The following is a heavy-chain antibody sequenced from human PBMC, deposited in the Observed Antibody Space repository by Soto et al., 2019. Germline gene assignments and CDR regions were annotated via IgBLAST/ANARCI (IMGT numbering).Heavy chain of an antibody. D-gene: IGHD3-22*01. CDR3: ARLSRPNYYDTSGFFKDNWFDP. Sequence: SVKVSCKASGGTFNSYDINWVRQAPGQGLEWMGGIIPIVETPKYAQKFQGRVTITADESTNAVYMELSSLRSEDTAMYYCARLSRPNYYDTSGFFKDNWFDPWGQGTLVTVSS. J-gene: IGHJ5*02. CDR2: IIPIVETP. V-gene: IGHV1-69*13. CDR1: GGTFNSYD.